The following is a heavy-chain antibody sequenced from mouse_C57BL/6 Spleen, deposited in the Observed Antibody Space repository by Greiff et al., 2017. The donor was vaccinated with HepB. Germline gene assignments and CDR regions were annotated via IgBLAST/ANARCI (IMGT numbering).Heavy chain of an antibody. V-gene: IGHV1-82*01. Sequence: VQLQESGPELVKPGASVKISCKASGYAFSSSWMNWVKQRPGKGLEWIGRIYPGDGDTNYNGKFKGKATLTADKSSSTAYMQLSSLTSEDSAVYFCAREYDVEGYARDYWGQGTSVTVSS. CDR2: IYPGDGDT. CDR3: AREYDVEGYARDY. CDR1: GYAFSSSW. D-gene: IGHD2-14*01. J-gene: IGHJ4*01.